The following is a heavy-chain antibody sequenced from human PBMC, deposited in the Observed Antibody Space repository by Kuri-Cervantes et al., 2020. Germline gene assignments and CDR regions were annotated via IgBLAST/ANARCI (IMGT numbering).Heavy chain of an antibody. CDR1: GYIFTSYA. V-gene: IGHV1-18*01. Sequence: ASVKVSCKASGYIFTSYAISWVRQAPGQGREWMGWISAYNGNINYAQKLQGRVTMTTDTSTSTAYMALRRLSSDDTAVYYCARATYCDLWGRGTLVTVSS. CDR2: ISAYNGNI. CDR3: ARATYCDL. J-gene: IGHJ2*01.